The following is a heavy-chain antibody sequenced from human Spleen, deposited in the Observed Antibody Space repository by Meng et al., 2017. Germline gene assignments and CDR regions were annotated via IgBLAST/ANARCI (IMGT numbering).Heavy chain of an antibody. CDR3: ARWGYVGSGSYYNDNYNDY. D-gene: IGHD3-10*01. Sequence: GGSLRLSCAASGFTFSSYAMHWVRQAPGKGLEWVAVISYDGSNKYYADSVKGRFTISRDNSKNTLYLQMNSLRAEDTAVYYCARWGYVGSGSYYNDNYNDYWGQGTLVTVSS. CDR2: ISYDGSNK. J-gene: IGHJ4*02. V-gene: IGHV3-30*04. CDR1: GFTFSSYA.